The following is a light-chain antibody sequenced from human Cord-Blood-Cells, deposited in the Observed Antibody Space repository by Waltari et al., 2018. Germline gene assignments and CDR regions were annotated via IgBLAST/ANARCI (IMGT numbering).Light chain of an antibody. CDR2: WAS. Sequence: DIVMTQSPDSLAVSLGERATINCKSSQGVLYSSNNKNYLAWYQQKPGQPPKRFIYWASTRESGVPDRFSGSGSGTDFTLTISSLQAEDVAVYYCQQYYSTPLTFGGGTKVEIK. CDR3: QQYYSTPLT. CDR1: QGVLYSSNNKNY. J-gene: IGKJ4*01. V-gene: IGKV4-1*01.